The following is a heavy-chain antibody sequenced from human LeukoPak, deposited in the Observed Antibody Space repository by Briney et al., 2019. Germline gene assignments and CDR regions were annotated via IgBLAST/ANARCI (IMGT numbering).Heavy chain of an antibody. D-gene: IGHD3-10*01. Sequence: SETLSLTCTVSGGSISSSSYYWGWIRQPPGKGLEWIGCIYYSGSTYYNPSLRSRITISVDTSKNQFSLKLSSVTAADTAVYYCARDYSEGDYYYNYYMDVWGKGTTVTISS. V-gene: IGHV4-39*01. CDR2: IYYSGST. CDR1: GGSISSSSYY. CDR3: ARDYSEGDYYYNYYMDV. J-gene: IGHJ6*03.